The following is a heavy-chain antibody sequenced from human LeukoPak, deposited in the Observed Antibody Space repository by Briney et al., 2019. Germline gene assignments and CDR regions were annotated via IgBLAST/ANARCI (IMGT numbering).Heavy chain of an antibody. D-gene: IGHD4-17*01. V-gene: IGHV3-15*01. CDR2: IKSKTNGGTR. J-gene: IGHJ4*02. CDR3: TKFDYAAFEY. Sequence: GGSLRLSCVASGFTFSNAWMSWVRQAPGKGLEWVGRIKSKTNGGTRDYAAPVKGRFAISRDDSKNTLYLQMNSLKTEDTAVYYCTKFDYAAFEYWGQGTLVTVSS. CDR1: GFTFSNAW.